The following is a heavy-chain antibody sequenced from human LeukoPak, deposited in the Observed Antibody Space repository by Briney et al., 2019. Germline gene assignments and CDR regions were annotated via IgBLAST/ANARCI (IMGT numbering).Heavy chain of an antibody. J-gene: IGHJ3*02. D-gene: IGHD5-18*01. CDR1: GFTFSTYE. Sequence: GGSLRLSCAASGFTFSTYEVNWVRQAPGKGLEWVSYISNSGNPIYYADSVKGRFTISGDNAKNSLYLQMNSLRAEDTAVYYCARVLGYLSAFDIWGQGTMVTVSP. CDR2: ISNSGNPI. V-gene: IGHV3-48*03. CDR3: ARVLGYLSAFDI.